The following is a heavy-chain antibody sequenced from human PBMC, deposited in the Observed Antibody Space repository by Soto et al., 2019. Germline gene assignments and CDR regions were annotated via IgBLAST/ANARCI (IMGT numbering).Heavy chain of an antibody. D-gene: IGHD3-10*01. Sequence: SETLSLTCTVSGGSISSGDYYWSWIRQPPGKGLEWIGYIYYSGTTYYNPSLKSRVTMSIDTFKNQFSLKLTSVTAADTAVYYCARGYFYGSGRIWGQGTLVTVSS. CDR2: IYYSGTT. J-gene: IGHJ4*02. V-gene: IGHV4-30-4*01. CDR3: ARGYFYGSGRI. CDR1: GGSISSGDYY.